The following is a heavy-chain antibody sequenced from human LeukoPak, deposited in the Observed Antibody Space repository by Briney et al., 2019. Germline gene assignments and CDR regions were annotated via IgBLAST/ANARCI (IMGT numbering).Heavy chain of an antibody. CDR1: GYTFTGYY. CDR2: IAPSSGDT. Sequence: GASVKVSCKASGYTFTGYYIHWVRQAPGQGLEWMGWIAPSSGDTNYAQKFQGRVTMTRDTSISTAYMELSRPTSDDTAMYYCARSILRPYYFDYWGQGILVTVSS. V-gene: IGHV1-2*02. CDR3: ARSILRPYYFDY. J-gene: IGHJ4*02.